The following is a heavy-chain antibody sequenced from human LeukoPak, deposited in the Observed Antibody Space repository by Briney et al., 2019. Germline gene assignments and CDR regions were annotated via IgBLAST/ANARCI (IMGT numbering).Heavy chain of an antibody. D-gene: IGHD2-15*01. Sequence: SETLSLICAVYGGSFSGYYWSWIRQPPGKGLEWIGEINHSGSTNYNPSLKSRVTISVDTSKNQFSLKLSSVTAADTAVYYCARGRYCSGGSCYEGWGQGTLVTVSS. J-gene: IGHJ4*02. CDR3: ARGRYCSGGSCYEG. CDR1: GGSFSGYY. V-gene: IGHV4-34*01. CDR2: INHSGST.